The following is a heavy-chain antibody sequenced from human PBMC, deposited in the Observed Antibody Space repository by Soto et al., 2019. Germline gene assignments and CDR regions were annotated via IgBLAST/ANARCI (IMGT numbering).Heavy chain of an antibody. CDR1: GFTFTSSA. J-gene: IGHJ6*02. D-gene: IGHD1-26*01. CDR2: IVVGSGNT. CDR3: AAGRIVGATTHYYYYGMDV. Sequence: GASVKVSCKASGFTFTSSAAQWVRQARGQRLEWIGWIVVGSGNTNYAQKFQERVTITRDMSTSTAYMELSSLRSEDTAVYYCAAGRIVGATTHYYYYGMDVWGQGTTVTVSS. V-gene: IGHV1-58*01.